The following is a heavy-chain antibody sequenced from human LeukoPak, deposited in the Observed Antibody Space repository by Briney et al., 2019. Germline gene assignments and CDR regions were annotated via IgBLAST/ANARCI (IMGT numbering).Heavy chain of an antibody. J-gene: IGHJ4*02. CDR1: GFTFSDYY. CDR3: ARVGGGGLLWFGEGFTYYFDY. V-gene: IGHV3-11*05. Sequence: GGSLRLSCAASGFTFSDYYMSWIRQAPGKGLEWVSYISSSSSYTNYADSVKGRFTISRDNAKTSLYLQLNSLRAEDTAVYYCARVGGGGLLWFGEGFTYYFDYWGQGTLVTVSS. D-gene: IGHD3-10*01. CDR2: ISSSSSYT.